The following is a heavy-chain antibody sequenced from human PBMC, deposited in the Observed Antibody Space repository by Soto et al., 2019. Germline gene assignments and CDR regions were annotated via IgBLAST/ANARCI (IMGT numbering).Heavy chain of an antibody. CDR1: GFTFSTYA. D-gene: IGHD4-17*01. CDR2: ISGSGDYT. J-gene: IGHJ3*01. V-gene: IGHV3-23*01. CDR3: AHPRGYGVFDAYDF. Sequence: GGSLRLSCAASGFTFSTYAMSWVRQAPGKGPEWVSAISGSGDYTYYADSVKGRFTISRDNSINTLFLRMSSLRIEDTAVYFCAHPRGYGVFDAYDFWGQGTMVTVSS.